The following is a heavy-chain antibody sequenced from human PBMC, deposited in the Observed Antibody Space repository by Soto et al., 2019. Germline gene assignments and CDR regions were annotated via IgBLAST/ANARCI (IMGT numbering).Heavy chain of an antibody. Sequence: SQTLSLTCAISGDSVSSNSAAWNWIRQSPSRGLEWLGRTYYRSKWYNDYAVSVESRITVNPDPSKNQFSLQLNSVTPEDTAVYYCSRGLNYYGSGSPSYGMDIWGQGTTVTVYS. CDR1: GDSVSSNSAA. CDR2: TYYRSKWYN. V-gene: IGHV6-1*01. CDR3: SRGLNYYGSGSPSYGMDI. D-gene: IGHD3-10*01. J-gene: IGHJ6*02.